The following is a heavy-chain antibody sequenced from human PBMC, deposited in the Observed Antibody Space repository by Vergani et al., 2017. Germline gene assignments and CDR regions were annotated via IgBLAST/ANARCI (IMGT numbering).Heavy chain of an antibody. CDR1: GGSISSGGYS. CDR2: IYYSGST. V-gene: IGHV4-30-2*03. CDR3: ARHLAYCGGDCYPYYYGMDV. Sequence: QLQLQESGSGLVKPSQTLSLTCAVSGGSISSGGYSWSWIRQPPGKGLEWIGYIYYSGSTYYNPSLKSRVTISVDTSKNQFSLKLSSVTAADTAVYYCARHLAYCGGDCYPYYYGMDVWGQGTTVTVSS. J-gene: IGHJ6*02. D-gene: IGHD2-21*02.